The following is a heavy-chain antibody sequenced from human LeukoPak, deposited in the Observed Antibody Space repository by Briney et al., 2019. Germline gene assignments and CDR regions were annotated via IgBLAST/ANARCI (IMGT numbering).Heavy chain of an antibody. CDR2: ISSSGSTI. Sequence: GGSLRLSCAASGFTFSSYEMNWVRQAPGKGLEWVSYISSSGSTIYYADSVKGRFTISRDNAKNSLYLQMNSLRAEDTAVYYCARGSSITIFGVVIIGAFDIWGQGTMVTVSS. V-gene: IGHV3-48*03. J-gene: IGHJ3*02. D-gene: IGHD3-3*01. CDR3: ARGSSITIFGVVIIGAFDI. CDR1: GFTFSSYE.